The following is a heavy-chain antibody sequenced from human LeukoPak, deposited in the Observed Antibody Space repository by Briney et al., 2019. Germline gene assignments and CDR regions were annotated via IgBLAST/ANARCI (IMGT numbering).Heavy chain of an antibody. Sequence: SETLSLTCTVSGGSISSYYWSWIRQPPGKGLEWIGYIYYSGSTNYNPSLKSRVTISVDTSKNQFSLKLSSVTAADTAVYYCARDQASYCGGDCYLHAFDIWGQGTMATVSS. D-gene: IGHD2-21*01. CDR1: GGSISSYY. V-gene: IGHV4-59*12. CDR3: ARDQASYCGGDCYLHAFDI. J-gene: IGHJ3*02. CDR2: IYYSGST.